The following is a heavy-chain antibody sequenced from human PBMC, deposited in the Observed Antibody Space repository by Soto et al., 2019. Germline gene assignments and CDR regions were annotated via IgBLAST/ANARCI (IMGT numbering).Heavy chain of an antibody. CDR1: GDHFQKNV. V-gene: IGHV1-69*13. CDR3: ARGPFRPSAMDV. Sequence: GAAVKVSFKTSGDHFQKNVFTWVRQAPGQGLEWMGGTIPSFGKTHYIDKFQVRVTITVDDATRTVYMDLRDLRSEDTAIYYCARGPFRPSAMDVWGQGTTVTSS. CDR2: TIPSFGKT. D-gene: IGHD3-10*01. J-gene: IGHJ6*02.